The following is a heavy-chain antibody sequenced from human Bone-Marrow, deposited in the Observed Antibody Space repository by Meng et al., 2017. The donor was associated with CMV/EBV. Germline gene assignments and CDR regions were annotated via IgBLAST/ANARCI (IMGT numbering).Heavy chain of an antibody. V-gene: IGHV4-34*01. J-gene: IGHJ2*01. CDR1: SRSFSGFY. D-gene: IGHD5-24*01. Sequence: VYSRSFSGFYWSWIRQPPGKGLGWIGEINLSGSTKYNSSLKSRVTISVDTSKNQFSLKLSSVTAADTAVYYCARARRDGYKYWYFDLWGRGTLVTVSS. CDR3: ARARRDGYKYWYFDL. CDR2: INLSGST.